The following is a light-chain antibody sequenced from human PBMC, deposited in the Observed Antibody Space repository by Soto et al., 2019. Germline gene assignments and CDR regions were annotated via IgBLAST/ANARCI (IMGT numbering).Light chain of an antibody. Sequence: QSALAQPASVSGSPGQSINISCTGTSSDVGGYDYVSWYQLHPGKAPKLMVFKVTNRPSGVSSRFSGSKSGNTASLTISGLQAEDEADYFCSSYSISTAYLFGTGTKVTAL. CDR2: KVT. V-gene: IGLV2-14*01. CDR3: SSYSISTAYL. J-gene: IGLJ1*01. CDR1: SSDVGGYDY.